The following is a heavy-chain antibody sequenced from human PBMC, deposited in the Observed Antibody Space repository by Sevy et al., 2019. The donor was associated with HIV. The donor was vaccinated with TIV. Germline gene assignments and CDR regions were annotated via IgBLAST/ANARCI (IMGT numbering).Heavy chain of an antibody. CDR3: ARVYYDSSGDEGPDY. CDR2: ISSSSSYT. Sequence: GGSLRLSCAASGFTFSDYYMSWIRQAPGKGLEWVSYISSSSSYTNYADSVKGRFTISRDNAKNSLYLQMNSLRAEDTAVYCCARVYYDSSGDEGPDYWGQGTLFTVSA. CDR1: GFTFSDYY. J-gene: IGHJ4*02. D-gene: IGHD3-22*01. V-gene: IGHV3-11*06.